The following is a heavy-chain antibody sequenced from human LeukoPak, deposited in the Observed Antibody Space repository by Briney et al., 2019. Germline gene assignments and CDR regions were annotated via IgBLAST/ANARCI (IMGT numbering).Heavy chain of an antibody. V-gene: IGHV3-53*01. J-gene: IGHJ6*01. D-gene: IGHD2-21*02. CDR3: ARDAFACVFNGDCAFYGMVG. Sequence: GGSLTLSRAPAGLSVSITYMGSARQAPGKGLEWVSVIYSGGSTYYADSVKGRFTISRDNAKNTLYLQMNSLRAKVKAVYYCARDAFACVFNGDCAFYGMVGLVEGTTVTVSS. CDR1: GLSVSITY. CDR2: IYSGGST.